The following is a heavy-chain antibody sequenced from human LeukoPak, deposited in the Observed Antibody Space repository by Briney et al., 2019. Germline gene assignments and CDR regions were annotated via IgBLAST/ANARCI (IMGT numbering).Heavy chain of an antibody. J-gene: IGHJ6*04. V-gene: IGHV3-7*01. D-gene: IGHD3-10*02. CDR3: AELGITMIGGV. Sequence: GGSLRLSCAASGFTFSSYWMSWVRQAPGKGLEWVANIKQDGSEKYYVDSVKGRFTISRDNAKNSLYLQMNSLRAGDTAVYYCAELGITMIGGVWGKGTTVTISS. CDR1: GFTFSSYW. CDR2: IKQDGSEK.